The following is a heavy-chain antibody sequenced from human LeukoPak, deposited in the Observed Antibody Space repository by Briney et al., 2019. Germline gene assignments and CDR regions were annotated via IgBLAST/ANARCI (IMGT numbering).Heavy chain of an antibody. Sequence: SETLSLTCTVSGGSISSYYWSWIRQPPGKGLEWIGYIYYSGSTNYNPSLKSRVTISVDTSKNQFSLKLSSVTAADTAVYYCASQTYYYGSGSYYMDVWGKGTTVTIPS. CDR1: GGSISSYY. D-gene: IGHD3-10*01. CDR3: ASQTYYYGSGSYYMDV. CDR2: IYYSGST. V-gene: IGHV4-59*01. J-gene: IGHJ6*03.